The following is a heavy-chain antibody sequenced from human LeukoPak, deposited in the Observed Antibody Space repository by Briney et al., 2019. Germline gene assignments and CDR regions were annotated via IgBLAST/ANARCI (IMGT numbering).Heavy chain of an antibody. CDR3: AREIASSSGWYGYYYYYYMDV. CDR1: GGSISSYY. CDR2: IYYSGST. V-gene: IGHV4-59*01. Sequence: SETLSLTCTVSGGSISSYYWSWIRQPPGKGLEWIGYIYYSGSTNYNPSLKSRVTISVDTSKNQFSLKLSSVTAADTAVYYCAREIASSSGWYGYYYYYYMDVWGKGTTVTVSS. D-gene: IGHD6-19*01. J-gene: IGHJ6*03.